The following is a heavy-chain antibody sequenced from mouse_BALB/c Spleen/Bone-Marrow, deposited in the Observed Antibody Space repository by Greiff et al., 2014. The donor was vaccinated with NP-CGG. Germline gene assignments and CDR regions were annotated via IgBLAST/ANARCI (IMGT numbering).Heavy chain of an antibody. D-gene: IGHD2-13*01. CDR2: IYPGDGST. J-gene: IGHJ4*01. V-gene: IGHV1S56*01. CDR3: ARSGGDSMDY. Sequence: VQLVESGPELVKPGAIVKISCKASGYTFTSYDINWVKQRPGQGLEWIGWIYPGDGSTKYNEKFKGKATLTADKSSSTAYMQPSSLTSENSADYFCARSGGDSMDYWGQGTSVTVSS. CDR1: GYTFTSYD.